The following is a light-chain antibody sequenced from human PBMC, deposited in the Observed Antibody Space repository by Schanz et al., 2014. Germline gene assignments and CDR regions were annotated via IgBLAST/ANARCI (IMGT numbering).Light chain of an antibody. CDR3: QQANSFPRT. V-gene: IGKV1-39*01. J-gene: IGKJ2*01. CDR2: AAS. Sequence: DIQMTQSPSSLSASVGDRVTITCRASQSISSYLNWYQQKPGKAPKLLIYAASSLQSGVPSRFSGSGSGTDFTLTISSLQPEDSAIYYCQQANSFPRTFGQGTKLEIK. CDR1: QSISSY.